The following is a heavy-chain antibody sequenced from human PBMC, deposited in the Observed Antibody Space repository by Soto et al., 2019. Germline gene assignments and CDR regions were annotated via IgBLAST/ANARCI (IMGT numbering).Heavy chain of an antibody. CDR2: IYYSGST. J-gene: IGHJ5*01. Sequence: QVQLQESGPGLVKPSQTLSLTCSVSGGSISSGGYYWSWIRQHPEKGLEWIGYIYYSGSTIYNPSLKSRVIISVETSSNRFSLDLRSVTAADTAIYYCARHSASWQWFDYWGQGTLVTVSS. CDR1: GGSISSGGYY. CDR3: ARHSASWQWFDY. D-gene: IGHD1-26*01. V-gene: IGHV4-31*03.